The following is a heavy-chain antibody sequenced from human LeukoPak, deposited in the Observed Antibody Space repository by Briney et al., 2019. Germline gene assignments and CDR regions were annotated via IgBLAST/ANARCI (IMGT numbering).Heavy chain of an antibody. J-gene: IGHJ5*02. V-gene: IGHV4-4*07. CDR2: IYTSGST. D-gene: IGHD6-19*01. CDR1: GGSISSYY. Sequence: SETLSLTCTVSGGSISSYYWSWIRQPAGKGLEWIGRIYTSGSTNYNPSLKSRVTMSVDTSKNQFSLKLSSETAADTAVYYCARDRKAVAETNWFDPWGQGTLVTVSS. CDR3: ARDRKAVAETNWFDP.